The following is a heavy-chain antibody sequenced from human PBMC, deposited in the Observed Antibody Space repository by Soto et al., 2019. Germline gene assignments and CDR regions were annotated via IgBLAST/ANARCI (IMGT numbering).Heavy chain of an antibody. CDR2: FSGSGDST. CDR1: GFTFSNYA. CDR3: ARDAGELPVVTVGVFVF. J-gene: IGHJ4*02. D-gene: IGHD3-22*01. V-gene: IGHV3-23*01. Sequence: PGGSLRLSCAASGFTFSNYAVSWVRQAPGKGLEWVSAFSGSGDSTFYADSVKGRFTVSRDNSKKTLYLQLNSLRDENTAVYYCARDAGELPVVTVGVFVFWGRGTLVTVSS.